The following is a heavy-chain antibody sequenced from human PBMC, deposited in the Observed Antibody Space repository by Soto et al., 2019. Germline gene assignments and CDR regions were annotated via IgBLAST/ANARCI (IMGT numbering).Heavy chain of an antibody. CDR3: ASHYNWNYKANIDY. D-gene: IGHD1-7*01. Sequence: SVKVSCKASGGTFSIYAISCVLQAPGQWLEWMGGIIPIFGTANYAQKFQGRVTITADESTSTAYMELSSLRSEDTAVYYCASHYNWNYKANIDYWGQGTLVTVSS. CDR2: IIPIFGTA. J-gene: IGHJ4*02. V-gene: IGHV1-69*13. CDR1: GGTFSIYA.